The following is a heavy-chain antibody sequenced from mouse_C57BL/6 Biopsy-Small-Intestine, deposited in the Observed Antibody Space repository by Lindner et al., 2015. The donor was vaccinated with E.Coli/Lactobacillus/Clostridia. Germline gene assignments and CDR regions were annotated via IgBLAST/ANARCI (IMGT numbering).Heavy chain of an antibody. CDR1: GYTFTRYY. D-gene: IGHD1-1*02. V-gene: IGHV1-72*04. J-gene: IGHJ4*01. Sequence: SVKVSCKASGYTFTRYYVHWVRQAPGQGLEWMGWINPNSGATKYAQKFQGRVTMTGDTSISTAYMELSRLRSDDTAVYYCATDPLFIVGATDLDYWGQGTLVTVSS. CDR3: ATDPLFIVGATDLDY. CDR2: INPNSGAT.